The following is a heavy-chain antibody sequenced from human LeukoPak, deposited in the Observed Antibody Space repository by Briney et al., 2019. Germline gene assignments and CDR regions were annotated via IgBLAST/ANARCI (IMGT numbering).Heavy chain of an antibody. CDR1: GFTFSSYA. Sequence: QPGGSLRLSCAASGFTFSSYAMHWVRQAPGKGLEWVAVISYDGSNKYYADSVKGRFTISRDNSKNTLYLQMNSLRAEDTAVYYCARDQQWLDHETYFDYWGQGTLVTVSS. D-gene: IGHD6-19*01. CDR2: ISYDGSNK. CDR3: ARDQQWLDHETYFDY. J-gene: IGHJ4*02. V-gene: IGHV3-30*04.